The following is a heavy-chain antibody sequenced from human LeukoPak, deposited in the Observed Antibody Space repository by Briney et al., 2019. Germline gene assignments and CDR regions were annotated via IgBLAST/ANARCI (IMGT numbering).Heavy chain of an antibody. Sequence: RPSETLPLTCTVSGGSISSYYWSWIRQPPGKGLEWIGYIYYSGSTNYNPSLKSRVTISVDTSKNQFSLKLSSVTAADTAVYYCARDRGLGITGTKNWFDPWGQGTLVTVSS. CDR3: ARDRGLGITGTKNWFDP. D-gene: IGHD1-20*01. CDR1: GGSISSYY. V-gene: IGHV4-59*01. J-gene: IGHJ5*02. CDR2: IYYSGST.